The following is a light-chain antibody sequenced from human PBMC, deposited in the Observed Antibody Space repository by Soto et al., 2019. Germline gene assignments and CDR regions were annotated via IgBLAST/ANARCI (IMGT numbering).Light chain of an antibody. Sequence: QSALTQPASVSGSPGQSITISCTGTSSDVGGYNYVSWYQQHPGKAPKLMIYDVSNRPSVFSNRFSGSKSGNTASLTISGLQAEDEADYYCSSYTSSSTLLYVFVTGTKLTVL. V-gene: IGLV2-14*01. J-gene: IGLJ1*01. CDR1: SSDVGGYNY. CDR3: SSYTSSSTLLYV. CDR2: DVS.